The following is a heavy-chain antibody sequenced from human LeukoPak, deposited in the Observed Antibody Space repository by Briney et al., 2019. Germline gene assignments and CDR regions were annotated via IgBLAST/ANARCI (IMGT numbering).Heavy chain of an antibody. Sequence: GASVKVSCKASGYTFTSYGISWVRQAPGQGLEWMGWISAYNGNTNYAQKLQGRVTMTTDTSTSTAYMELRSLRSDDTAVYYCARKPRSPTSCYFDYWGQGTLVTVSS. V-gene: IGHV1-18*01. CDR1: GYTFTSYG. J-gene: IGHJ4*02. D-gene: IGHD2-2*01. CDR2: ISAYNGNT. CDR3: ARKPRSPTSCYFDY.